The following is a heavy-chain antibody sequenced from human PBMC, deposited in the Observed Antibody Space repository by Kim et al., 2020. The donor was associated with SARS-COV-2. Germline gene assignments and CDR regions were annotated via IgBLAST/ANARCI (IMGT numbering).Heavy chain of an antibody. J-gene: IGHJ6*02. Sequence: ASVKVSCKVSGYTLTELSMHWVRQAPGKGLEWMGGFDPEDGETIYAQKFQGRVTMTEDTSTDTAYMELSSLRSKDTAVYYCATAPANYYDRSGYSYYYYYGMDVWGQGTTVTVCS. CDR1: GYTLTELS. CDR3: ATAPANYYDRSGYSYYYYYGMDV. D-gene: IGHD3-22*01. CDR2: FDPEDGET. V-gene: IGHV1-24*01.